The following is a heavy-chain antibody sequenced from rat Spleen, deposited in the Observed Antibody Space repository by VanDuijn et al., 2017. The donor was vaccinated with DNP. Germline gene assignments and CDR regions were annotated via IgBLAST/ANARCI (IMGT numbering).Heavy chain of an antibody. V-gene: IGHV5-34*01. CDR3: ATLGGIIYDF. Sequence: EVHLVESGGGLVQPGRSLKLSCLASGFTFSNYGMNWIRQAPGKGLEWVASISSRSSSIYYGDTVRGRFTISREDAKNTLYLQMTSLRSEDTATYYCATLGGIIYDFWGQGVLVTVSA. CDR2: ISSRSSSI. CDR1: GFTFSNYG. J-gene: IGHJ2*01. D-gene: IGHD1-11*01.